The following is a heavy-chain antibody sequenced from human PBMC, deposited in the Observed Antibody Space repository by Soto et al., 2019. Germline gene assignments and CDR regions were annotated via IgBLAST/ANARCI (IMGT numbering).Heavy chain of an antibody. V-gene: IGHV1-18*01. D-gene: IGHD6-19*01. J-gene: IGHJ6*02. CDR3: AADTSGSTSDYYYFYGMDV. CDR2: ISPYTGDT. Sequence: ASVKVSCKGSGYTFNRHGISWVRQAPGQGLEWMGWISPYTGDTKYVQNFQGRVTMTTDTSTSTAYMELRGLRTDDTAVYYCAADTSGSTSDYYYFYGMDVWGQGTTVTVSS. CDR1: GYTFNRHG.